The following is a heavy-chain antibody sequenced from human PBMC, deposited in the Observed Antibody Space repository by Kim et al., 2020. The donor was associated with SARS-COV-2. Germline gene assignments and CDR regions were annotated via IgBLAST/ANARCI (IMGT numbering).Heavy chain of an antibody. J-gene: IGHJ4*02. CDR3: ARTYSYDSSGYYEDY. Sequence: AQRFQGGVTITADESTSTAYMELSSLRSEDTAVYYCARTYSYDSSGYYEDYWGQGTLVTVSS. V-gene: IGHV1-69*01. D-gene: IGHD3-22*01.